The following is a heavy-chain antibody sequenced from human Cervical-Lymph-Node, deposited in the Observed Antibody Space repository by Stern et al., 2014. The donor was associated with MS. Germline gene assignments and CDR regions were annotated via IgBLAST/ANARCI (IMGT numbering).Heavy chain of an antibody. Sequence: VQLVQSGGGVVQPGRSLRLSCAASGFIFSSYAMHWVRQAPGKGLDWVAFLSHEGSKQFYADSVKGRFTISRDNSNNTLYLQMNSLRPEDTAVYYCARDTCRGGGCYFRYWGQGILITVSS. J-gene: IGHJ4*02. CDR1: GFIFSSYA. V-gene: IGHV3-30-3*01. CDR3: ARDTCRGGGCYFRY. D-gene: IGHD2-15*01. CDR2: LSHEGSKQ.